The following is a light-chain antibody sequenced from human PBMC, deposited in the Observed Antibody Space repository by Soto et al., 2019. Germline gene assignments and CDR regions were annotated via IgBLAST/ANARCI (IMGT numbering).Light chain of an antibody. J-gene: IGKJ1*01. CDR2: KAS. V-gene: IGKV1-5*03. CDR3: QQYNSYWT. Sequence: DIQMTQSPSPLSASVGDRVTITCRASQTISSWLAWYQQKPGKAPKLLIYKASTLKSGVPSRFSGSGSGTEFTLTISSLQPDDFATYYCQQYNSYWTFGQGTKGDIK. CDR1: QTISSW.